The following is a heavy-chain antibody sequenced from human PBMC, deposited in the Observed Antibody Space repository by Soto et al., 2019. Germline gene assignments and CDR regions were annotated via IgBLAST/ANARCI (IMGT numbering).Heavy chain of an antibody. CDR1: GFTFSSYA. V-gene: IGHV3-23*01. CDR2: ISGSGGST. CDR3: AKDLVGSSSWYNLFVLDY. D-gene: IGHD6-13*01. J-gene: IGHJ4*02. Sequence: PGGSLRLSCAASGFTFSSYAMSWVRQAPGKGLEWVSAISGSGGSTYYADSVKGRFTISRDNSKNTLYLQMNSLRAEDTAVYYCAKDLVGSSSWYNLFVLDYWGQGTLVTVSS.